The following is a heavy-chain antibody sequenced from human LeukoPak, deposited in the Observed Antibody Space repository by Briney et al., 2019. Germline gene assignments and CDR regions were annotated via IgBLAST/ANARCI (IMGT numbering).Heavy chain of an antibody. CDR1: GYTFTSYA. CDR2: INAGNGNT. CDR3: ARALTGYYRGSGPFDH. Sequence: ASVKVSCKASGYTFTSYAMHWVRQAPGQRLEWMGWINAGNGNTKYSQKFQGRVTITRDTSASTAYMELSSLRSEDTAVYYCARALTGYYRGSGPFDHWGQGTLVTVSS. D-gene: IGHD3-9*01. J-gene: IGHJ4*02. V-gene: IGHV1-3*01.